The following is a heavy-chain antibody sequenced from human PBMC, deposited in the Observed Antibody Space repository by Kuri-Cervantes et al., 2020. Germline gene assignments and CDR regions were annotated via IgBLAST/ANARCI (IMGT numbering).Heavy chain of an antibody. V-gene: IGHV1-24*01. J-gene: IGHJ3*02. CDR3: ARVKGESSLFRAFDM. CDR2: FDPEDGET. CDR1: GYTLTELS. Sequence: ASVKVSCKVSGYTLTELSMHWVRQAPGKGLEWMGGFDPEDGETIYAQKFQGRVTMTEDTSTDTAYMELNSLRVEDTAVYYCARVKGESSLFRAFDMWGQGTMVTVSS. D-gene: IGHD3-16*02.